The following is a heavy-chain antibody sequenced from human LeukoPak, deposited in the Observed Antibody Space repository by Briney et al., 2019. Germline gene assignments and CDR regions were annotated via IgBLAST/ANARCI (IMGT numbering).Heavy chain of an antibody. J-gene: IGHJ4*02. CDR3: ARDGSGSYWSFDY. V-gene: IGHV3-66*01. D-gene: IGHD1-26*01. CDR2: IYSGGST. Sequence: PGGSLRLSCAASGFTVSSNYMSWVRQAPGKGLEWVSVIYSGGSTYYADSVKGRFTISRDNSKNTLYLQMNSLRAEDTAVYYCARDGSGSYWSFDYWGQGTLVTVSS. CDR1: GFTVSSNY.